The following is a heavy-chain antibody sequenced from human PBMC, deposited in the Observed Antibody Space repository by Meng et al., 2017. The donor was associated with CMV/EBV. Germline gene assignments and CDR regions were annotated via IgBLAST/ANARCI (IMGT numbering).Heavy chain of an antibody. CDR3: AGGWFGELSNRAYYYYGMDV. Sequence: ASVKVSCKASGYTFTGYYMHWVRQAPGQGLEWMGWINPNSGGTNYAQKFQGRVTMTRDTSISTAYMALSRLRSDDTAVYYCAGGWFGELSNRAYYYYGMDVWGQGTTVTVSS. J-gene: IGHJ6*02. D-gene: IGHD3-10*01. CDR2: INPNSGGT. CDR1: GYTFTGYY. V-gene: IGHV1-2*02.